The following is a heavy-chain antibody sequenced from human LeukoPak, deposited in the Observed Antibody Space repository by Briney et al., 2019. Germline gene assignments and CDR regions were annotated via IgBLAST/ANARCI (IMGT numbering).Heavy chain of an antibody. CDR1: GGSLSGYY. V-gene: IGHV4-34*01. D-gene: IGHD3-9*01. CDR3: ARGSDILTGYSFDY. J-gene: IGHJ4*02. CDR2: INHSGST. Sequence: SETLSLTCAVYGGSLSGYYWSWIRQPPGKGLEWIGEINHSGSTNYNPSLKSRVTISVDTSKNQFSLKLSSVTAADTAVYYCARGSDILTGYSFDYWGQGTLVTVSS.